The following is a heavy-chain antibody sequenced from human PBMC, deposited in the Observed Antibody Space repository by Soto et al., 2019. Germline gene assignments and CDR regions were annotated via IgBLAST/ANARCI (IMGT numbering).Heavy chain of an antibody. V-gene: IGHV3-48*01. CDR1: GFTFSDYS. Sequence: GGSLRLSCAASGFTFSDYSMNWVRQAPGEGLEWVSYVDGSSSNIQYAASVQGRFPISRDNAKNSLYLQMNSLRAEDTAVYYCARDLHPGYCGISSCDSYTYWGQGTLVTVSS. CDR3: ARDLHPGYCGISSCDSYTY. CDR2: VDGSSSNI. D-gene: IGHD2-15*01. J-gene: IGHJ4*02.